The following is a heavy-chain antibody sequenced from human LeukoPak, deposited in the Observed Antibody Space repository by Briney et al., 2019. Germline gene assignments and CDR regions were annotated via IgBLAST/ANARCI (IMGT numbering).Heavy chain of an antibody. CDR3: ARSNTAMVNFDY. V-gene: IGHV1-69*02. J-gene: IGHJ4*02. CDR1: GGTFSSYT. CDR2: IIPILGIA. Sequence: SVKVSSKASGGTFSSYTISWVRQAPGQGLEWMGRIIPILGIANYAQKFQGRVTITADKSTSTAYMELSSLRSEDTAVYYCARSNTAMVNFDYWGQGTLVTVSS. D-gene: IGHD5-18*01.